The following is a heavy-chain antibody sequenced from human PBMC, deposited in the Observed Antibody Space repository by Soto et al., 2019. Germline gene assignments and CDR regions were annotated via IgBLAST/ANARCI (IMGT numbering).Heavy chain of an antibody. CDR2: ISYDGSNK. V-gene: IGHV3-30-3*01. J-gene: IGHJ6*04. CDR1: GFTFSSYA. Sequence: QVQLVESGGGVVQPGRSLRLSCAASGFTFSSYAMHWVRQAPGKGLEWVAVISYDGSNKYYADSVKGRFTISRDTSKNTLYLQMNSLRAEDTAVYYCARQLAHDYVWGSYRPIAGGYGMDVWGKGTTVTVSS. CDR3: ARQLAHDYVWGSYRPIAGGYGMDV. D-gene: IGHD3-16*02.